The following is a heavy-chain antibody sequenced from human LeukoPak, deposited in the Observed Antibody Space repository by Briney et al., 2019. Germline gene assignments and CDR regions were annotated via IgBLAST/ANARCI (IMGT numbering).Heavy chain of an antibody. J-gene: IGHJ4*02. CDR2: ISYDGSNK. CDR1: GFTLSSYG. D-gene: IGHD4-23*01. CDR3: AKAAGVKGSYFDY. Sequence: PGGSLRLSCAASGFTLSSYGVHWVRQAPGKGLEWVAVISYDGSNKYYADSVKGRFTISRDNSKNTLYLQMNSLRAEDTAMYYCAKAAGVKGSYFDYWGQGTLVTVSS. V-gene: IGHV3-30*18.